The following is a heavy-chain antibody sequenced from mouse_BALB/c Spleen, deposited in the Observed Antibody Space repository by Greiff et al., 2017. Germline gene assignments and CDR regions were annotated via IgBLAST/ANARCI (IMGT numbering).Heavy chain of an antibody. J-gene: IGHJ4*01. V-gene: IGHV6-6*02. D-gene: IGHD1-2*01. CDR2: IRLKSNNYAT. Sequence: EVQLVESGGGLVQPGGSMKLSCVASGFTFSNYWMNWVRQSPEKGLEWVAEIRLKSNNYATHYAESVKGRFTISRDDSKSSVYLQMNNLRAEDTGIYYCTRAITTDYYAMDYWGQGTSVTVSS. CDR3: TRAITTDYYAMDY. CDR1: GFTFSNYW.